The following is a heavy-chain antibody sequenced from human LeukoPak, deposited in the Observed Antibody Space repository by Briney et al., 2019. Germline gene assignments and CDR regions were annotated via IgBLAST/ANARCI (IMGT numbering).Heavy chain of an antibody. V-gene: IGHV3-23*01. D-gene: IGHD3-10*01. CDR1: GFIFSTYA. CDR3: AKDPSGGELLWFGGYFDY. CDR2: ISGGGGTT. Sequence: PGGSLRLSCAASGFIFSTYAMTWVRQAPGKGLEWVSGISGGGGTTYYTDSVEGRFTISRDNSKNMVYLQMSSLRAEDTAVYYCAKDPSGGELLWFGGYFDYWGQGALVTVSS. J-gene: IGHJ4*02.